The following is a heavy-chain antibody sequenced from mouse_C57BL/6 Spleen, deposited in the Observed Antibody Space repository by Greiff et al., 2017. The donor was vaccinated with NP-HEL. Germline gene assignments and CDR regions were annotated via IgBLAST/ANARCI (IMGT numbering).Heavy chain of an antibody. Sequence: VNLVESGPGLVQPSQSLSITCTVSGFSLTSYGVHWVRQSPGKGLEWLGVIWSGGSTDYNAAFISRLSISKDNSKSQVFFKMNSLQADDTAIYYCASHMVTPGAYAMDYWGQGTSVTVSS. V-gene: IGHV2-2*01. CDR3: ASHMVTPGAYAMDY. D-gene: IGHD2-2*01. CDR1: GFSLTSYG. J-gene: IGHJ4*01. CDR2: IWSGGST.